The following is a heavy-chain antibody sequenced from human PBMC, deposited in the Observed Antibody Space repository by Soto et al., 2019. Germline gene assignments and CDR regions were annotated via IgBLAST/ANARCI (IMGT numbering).Heavy chain of an antibody. D-gene: IGHD5-12*01. CDR3: ARRIVATETYDD. Sequence: PWETLSLTCTVYGGSMISYYWSWIRQPPGKGLEWIGFIYYAGSTKYNPSLNSRVTISVDTSKNQFSLKVTSVTAADTAVYYCARRIVATETYDDWGQGTLVTVSS. J-gene: IGHJ4*02. V-gene: IGHV4-59*08. CDR2: IYYAGST. CDR1: GGSMISYY.